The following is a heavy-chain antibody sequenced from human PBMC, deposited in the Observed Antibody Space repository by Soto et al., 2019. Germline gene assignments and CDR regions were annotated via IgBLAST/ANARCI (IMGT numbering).Heavy chain of an antibody. CDR3: ARVIRYQLPPQTYYYYYYMDV. CDR2: ISSSGSTI. CDR1: GFTFSDYY. J-gene: IGHJ6*03. D-gene: IGHD2-2*01. V-gene: IGHV3-11*01. Sequence: GGSLRLSCAASGFTFSDYYMSWIRQAPGKGLEWVSYISSSGSTIYYADSVKGRFTISRDNAKNSLYLQMNSLRAEDMAVYYCARVIRYQLPPQTYYYYYYMDVWGKGTTVTVSS.